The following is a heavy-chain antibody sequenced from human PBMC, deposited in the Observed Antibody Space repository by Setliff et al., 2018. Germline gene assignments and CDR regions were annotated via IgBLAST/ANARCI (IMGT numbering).Heavy chain of an antibody. D-gene: IGHD6-13*01. CDR1: GYSFTSYW. CDR3: ARVGQQLVYYYYGMDV. CDR2: IYPGDSDT. V-gene: IGHV5-51*01. J-gene: IGHJ6*02. Sequence: PGESLTISCKGSGYSFTSYWIGWVRQMPGKGLEWMGIIYPGDSDTRYSPSFQGQVTISADESISTAYLQWSSLKASDTAMYYCARVGQQLVYYYYGMDVWGQGTTVTVSS.